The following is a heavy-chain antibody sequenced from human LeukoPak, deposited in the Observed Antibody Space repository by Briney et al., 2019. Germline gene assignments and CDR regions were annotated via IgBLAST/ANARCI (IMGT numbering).Heavy chain of an antibody. CDR2: IYWDDNK. V-gene: IGHV2-5*02. D-gene: IGHD1-26*01. CDR3: AHWESGYFHL. Sequence: SGPTLVNLTQTLTLTCTFSGFLLSISGVGVGWIRQPPGKALEWLALIYWDDNKRYSPSLKNRLTITKDTSKNQVVLKMTNLDPVDTATYYCAHWESGYFHLWGRGTLVTVSS. J-gene: IGHJ2*01. CDR1: GFLLSISGVG.